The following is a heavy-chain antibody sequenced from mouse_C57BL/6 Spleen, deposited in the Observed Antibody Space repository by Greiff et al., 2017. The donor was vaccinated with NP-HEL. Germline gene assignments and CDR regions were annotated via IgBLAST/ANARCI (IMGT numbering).Heavy chain of an antibody. CDR3: ARCLYDGYYLYAMDY. V-gene: IGHV1-50*01. Sequence: VQLQQPGAELVKPGASVKLSCKASGYTFTSYWMQWVKQRPGQGLEWIGEIDPSDSYTNYNQKFKGKATLTVDTPSSTAYMQLSSLTSEDSAVYYCARCLYDGYYLYAMDYWGQGTSVTVSS. CDR2: IDPSDSYT. CDR1: GYTFTSYW. J-gene: IGHJ4*01. D-gene: IGHD2-3*01.